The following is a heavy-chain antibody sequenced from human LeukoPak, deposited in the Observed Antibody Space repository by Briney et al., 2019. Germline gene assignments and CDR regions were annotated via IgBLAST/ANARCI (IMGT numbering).Heavy chain of an antibody. V-gene: IGHV3-23*01. D-gene: IGHD3-3*01. J-gene: IGHJ4*02. Sequence: GSLRLSCAASGFTFSSYAMSWVRQAPGKGLEWVSAISGSGGSTHYADSVKGRFTISRDNSKNTLYLQMNSLRAEDTAVYYCANAFYEPTLASLDYWGQGTLVTVSS. CDR2: ISGSGGST. CDR1: GFTFSSYA. CDR3: ANAFYEPTLASLDY.